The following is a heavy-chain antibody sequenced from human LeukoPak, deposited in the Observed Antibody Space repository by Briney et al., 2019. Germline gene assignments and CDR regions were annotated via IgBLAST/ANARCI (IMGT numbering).Heavy chain of an antibody. J-gene: IGHJ4*02. V-gene: IGHV1-46*01. D-gene: IGHD1-26*01. CDR1: GYSFTSYY. CDR3: ARARVPYSGSPYYFDY. CDR2: INPSGSSA. Sequence: GASVKVSCKASGYSFTSYYMHWVRQAPGQGLEWMGFINPSGSSAAYAQKFQGRLTMTRDMFTSTDYMELTSLTSDDTAVYYCARARVPYSGSPYYFDYWGQGTLVTVSS.